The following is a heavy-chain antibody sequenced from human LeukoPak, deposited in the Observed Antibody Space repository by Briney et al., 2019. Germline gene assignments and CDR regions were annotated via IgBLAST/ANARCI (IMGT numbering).Heavy chain of an antibody. CDR1: GGSFSGYY. V-gene: IGHV4-34*01. CDR2: INHSGST. J-gene: IGHJ4*02. Sequence: SETLSLTCAVYGGSFSGYYWSWIRQPPGKGLEWIGEINHSGSTNYNPSLKSRVTISVDTSKNQFSLKLSSVTAADTAVYYCARRIRIAAGGFDYWGQGTLVTVSS. D-gene: IGHD6-6*01. CDR3: ARRIRIAAGGFDY.